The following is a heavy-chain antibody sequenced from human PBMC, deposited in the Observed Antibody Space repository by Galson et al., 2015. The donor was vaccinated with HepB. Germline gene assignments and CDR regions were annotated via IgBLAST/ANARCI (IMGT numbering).Heavy chain of an antibody. CDR1: GGTFSSYT. CDR2: IIPILGIA. J-gene: IGHJ4*02. Sequence: SVKVSCKASGGTFSSYTISWVRQAPGQGLEWMGRIIPILGIANYAQKFQGRVTITADKSTSTAYMELSSLRSEDTAVYYCACPESGYDYPCGFDYWGQGTLVTVSS. CDR3: ACPESGYDYPCGFDY. V-gene: IGHV1-69*02. D-gene: IGHD5-12*01.